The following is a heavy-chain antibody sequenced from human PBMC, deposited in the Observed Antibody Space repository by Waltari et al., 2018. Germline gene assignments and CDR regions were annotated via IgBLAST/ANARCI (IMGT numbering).Heavy chain of an antibody. D-gene: IGHD2-21*01. J-gene: IGHJ6*03. V-gene: IGHV4-4*07. CDR1: GGSISSYY. CDR3: ARVQSIATAYYYMDV. CDR2: IYTSGST. Sequence: QVQLQESGPGLVKPSETLSLTCTVSGGSISSYYWSWIRQPAGKGLEWIGRIYTSGSTNNNPSLKSRVTMSVYTSKNQFSLKLSSVTAADTAVYYCARVQSIATAYYYMDVWGKGTTVTVSS.